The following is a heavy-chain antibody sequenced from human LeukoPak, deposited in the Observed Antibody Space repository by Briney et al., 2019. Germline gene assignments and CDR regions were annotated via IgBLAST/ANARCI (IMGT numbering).Heavy chain of an antibody. CDR3: ARGSGVAVGMDA. CDR2: FFTGGST. Sequence: PSETLSLTCTVSGGSLDSHYWSWHRQSAGNGLEWIGRFFTGGSTYYNPSLESRVTMSVDTSKNQFSLKLRSVTAADTAVYFCARGSGVAVGMDAWGQGTTVIVSS. CDR1: GGSLDSHY. J-gene: IGHJ6*02. V-gene: IGHV4-4*07. D-gene: IGHD6-19*01.